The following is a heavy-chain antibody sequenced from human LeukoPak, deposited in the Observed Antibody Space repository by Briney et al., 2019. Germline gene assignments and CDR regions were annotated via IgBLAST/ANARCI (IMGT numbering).Heavy chain of an antibody. D-gene: IGHD2-2*02. V-gene: IGHV3-23*01. CDR2: VSGSGGST. Sequence: GGSLRLSCAASGFTFSSYAMSWVRQAPGKGLEWVSAVSGSGGSTYYADSVKGRFTISRDNSKNTLYLQMNSLRAEDTAVYYCAKGPSCSSTSCYKGPPDYWGQGTLVTVSS. CDR3: AKGPSCSSTSCYKGPPDY. J-gene: IGHJ4*02. CDR1: GFTFSSYA.